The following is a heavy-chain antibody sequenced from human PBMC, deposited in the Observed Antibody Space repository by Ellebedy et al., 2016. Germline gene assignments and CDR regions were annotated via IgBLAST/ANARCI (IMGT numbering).Heavy chain of an antibody. D-gene: IGHD6-13*01. V-gene: IGHV5-51*01. CDR3: ARYRLRATAAGPPFDY. CDR2: IYPGDSEI. CDR1: GYTFNSYW. Sequence: GGSLRLSCKGSGYTFNSYWIAWVRQKPGKGLEWMGIIYPGDSEIRYSPSFQGQVTMSVDKSITTAHLQWRSLKASDSAMYFCARYRLRATAAGPPFDYWGQGTLVTVSS. J-gene: IGHJ4*02.